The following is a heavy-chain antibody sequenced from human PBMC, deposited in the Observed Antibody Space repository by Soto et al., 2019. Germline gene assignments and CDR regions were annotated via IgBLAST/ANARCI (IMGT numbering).Heavy chain of an antibody. J-gene: IGHJ4*02. V-gene: IGHV1-3*01. CDR2: IHAGNGNT. CDR1: GYSFSSYA. Sequence: ASVKVSCKASGYSFSSYAIHWVRQAPGQGLEWMGWIHAGNGNTKYSQNLQGRVTISSDTSATTAYMELNSLRSEDTAVYYCARGVAFLDYWGQGTLVTVSS. CDR3: ARGVAFLDY. D-gene: IGHD2-15*01.